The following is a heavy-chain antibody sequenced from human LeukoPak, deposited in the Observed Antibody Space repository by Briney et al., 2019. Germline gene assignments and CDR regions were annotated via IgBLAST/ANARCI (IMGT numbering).Heavy chain of an antibody. Sequence: GGSLRLSCAASGFIFNNYGLVWVRQAPGKGLEWVSAISNDGGGTTYADFVEGRFSVSRDNSKNTLFLQMNSLRAEDTALYYCAKGSSGYFFDLWGQGTLVTVSS. D-gene: IGHD3-22*01. CDR1: GFIFNNYG. CDR2: ISNDGGGT. J-gene: IGHJ4*02. V-gene: IGHV3-23*01. CDR3: AKGSSGYFFDL.